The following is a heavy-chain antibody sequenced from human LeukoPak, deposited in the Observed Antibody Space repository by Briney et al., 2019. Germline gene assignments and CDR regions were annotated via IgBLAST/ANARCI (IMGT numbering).Heavy chain of an antibody. Sequence: PGRSLRLSCAASGSTFSSYGMHWVRQAPGKGLEWVSAISGSGGSTYYADSVKGRFTISRDNSKNTLYLQMNSLRAEDTAVYYCAKRSGAVWSSWFDYWGQGTLVTVSS. V-gene: IGHV3-23*01. CDR2: ISGSGGST. J-gene: IGHJ4*02. CDR1: GSTFSSYG. CDR3: AKRSGAVWSSWFDY. D-gene: IGHD3-3*01.